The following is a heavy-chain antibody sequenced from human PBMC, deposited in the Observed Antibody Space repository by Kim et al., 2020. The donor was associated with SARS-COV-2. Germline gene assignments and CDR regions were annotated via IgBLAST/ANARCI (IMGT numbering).Heavy chain of an antibody. D-gene: IGHD3-3*01. J-gene: IGHJ4*02. Sequence: SGKGRFTISRDNAKNSLYLQMNSLRAEDTAVYYCARGRSPDFWSGYYLDYWGQGTLVTVSS. CDR3: ARGRSPDFWSGYYLDY. V-gene: IGHV3-11*01.